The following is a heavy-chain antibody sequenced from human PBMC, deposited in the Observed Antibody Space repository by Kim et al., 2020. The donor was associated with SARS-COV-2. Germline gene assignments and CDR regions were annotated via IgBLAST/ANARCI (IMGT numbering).Heavy chain of an antibody. CDR1: GFTFSSYA. CDR2: ISGSGGST. Sequence: GGSLRLSCAASGFTFSSYAMSWVRQAPGKGLEWVSAISGSGGSTYYADSVKGRFTISRDNSKNTLYLQMNSLRAEDTAVYYCAKFGTRDILTGYYPGGVDYWGQGTLVTVSS. V-gene: IGHV3-23*01. CDR3: AKFGTRDILTGYYPGGVDY. J-gene: IGHJ4*02. D-gene: IGHD3-9*01.